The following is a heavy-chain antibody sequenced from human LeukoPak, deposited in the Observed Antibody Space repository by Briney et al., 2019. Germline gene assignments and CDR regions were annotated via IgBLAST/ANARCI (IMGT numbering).Heavy chain of an antibody. CDR1: GFTFSSYW. CDR3: ARDKYDTAFDI. Sequence: GGSLRLSCAASGFTFSSYWMHWVRQAPGKGLVWVSRINTDGSSTSYADSVKGRFTISRDNAKNTLYLQMNSLRAEDTAVYYCARDKYDTAFDIWGQGTMVTVSS. J-gene: IGHJ3*02. V-gene: IGHV3-74*01. D-gene: IGHD3-22*01. CDR2: INTDGSST.